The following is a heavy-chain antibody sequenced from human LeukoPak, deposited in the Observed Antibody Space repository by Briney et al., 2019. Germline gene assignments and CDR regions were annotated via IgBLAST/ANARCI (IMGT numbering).Heavy chain of an antibody. CDR3: VRDGGAGIAVSREYYYYGMDV. Sequence: GRSLRLSCAASGFTFSSYAMHWVRQAPGKGLEWVAVISYDGSNKYYADSVKGRFTISRDNSKITLYLQMNSLRAEDTAVYYCVRDGGAGIAVSREYYYYGMDVWGQGTTVIVSS. CDR1: GFTFSSYA. CDR2: ISYDGSNK. D-gene: IGHD6-19*01. J-gene: IGHJ6*02. V-gene: IGHV3-30*14.